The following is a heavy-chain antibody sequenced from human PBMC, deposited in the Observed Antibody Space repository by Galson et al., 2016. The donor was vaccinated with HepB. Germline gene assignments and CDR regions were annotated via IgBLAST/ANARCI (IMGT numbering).Heavy chain of an antibody. D-gene: IGHD4-23*01. CDR1: GFRVSAHH. V-gene: IGHV3-53*01. CDR2: LYGGGGT. J-gene: IGHJ4*02. Sequence: LRLSCAVSGFRVSAHHVGWFRQAPGKGLECVSVLYGGGGTYHTDSVKGRFSVSRDNSKNIVYLQMNSLRADDTAVYYCVGYGGNSVWGQGTRVTVSS. CDR3: VGYGGNSV.